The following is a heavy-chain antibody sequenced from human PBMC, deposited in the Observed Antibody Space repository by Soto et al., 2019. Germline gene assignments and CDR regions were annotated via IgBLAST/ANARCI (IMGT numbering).Heavy chain of an antibody. D-gene: IGHD6-19*01. J-gene: IGHJ5*02. Sequence: PSETLSLTGGVYGGSFSGYYWSWMRQPPGKGLEWIGEINHSGNTYYNPSLKSRVTISVDTSKNQFSLKLTSVTAADTAVYYCARPQTGHSGGSQFDPWGQGSLVTVS. CDR2: INHSGNT. CDR1: GGSFSGYY. CDR3: ARPQTGHSGGSQFDP. V-gene: IGHV4-34*01.